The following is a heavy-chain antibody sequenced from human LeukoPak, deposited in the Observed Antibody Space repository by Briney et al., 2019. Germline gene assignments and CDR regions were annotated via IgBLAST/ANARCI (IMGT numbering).Heavy chain of an antibody. CDR2: VNSNSGGT. CDR3: ARGSNVENFQH. Sequence: ASVKVSCKPSGYTFTDYYIHWVRQAPGQGLEWVGWVNSNSGGTNYAQKFQGRVTMTRDTSISTAYMDLSSLRSDDTAMYYCARGSNVENFQHWGQGTLVTVSS. V-gene: IGHV1-2*02. J-gene: IGHJ1*01. D-gene: IGHD4-11*01. CDR1: GYTFTDYY.